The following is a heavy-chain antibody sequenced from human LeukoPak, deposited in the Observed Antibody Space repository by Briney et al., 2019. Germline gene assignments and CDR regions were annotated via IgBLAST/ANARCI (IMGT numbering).Heavy chain of an antibody. CDR2: ISGSGGST. V-gene: IGHV3-23*01. CDR1: GFTFRSYA. Sequence: PGGSLRLSCAASGFTFRSYAMSWVRHAPGKGLERGSAISGSGGSTYYADSVKGRFTISRDNSKNTLYLQMNSLRAEDTAVYYCAKGRPLSTYYYDSSGYYYLDYWGQGTLVTVSS. D-gene: IGHD3-22*01. J-gene: IGHJ4*02. CDR3: AKGRPLSTYYYDSSGYYYLDY.